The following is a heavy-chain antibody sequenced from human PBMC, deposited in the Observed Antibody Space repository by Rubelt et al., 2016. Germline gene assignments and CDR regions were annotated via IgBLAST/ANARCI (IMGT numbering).Heavy chain of an antibody. CDR1: SSYG. V-gene: IGHV3-33*01. CDR2: IWYDGSNK. J-gene: IGHJ4*02. D-gene: IGHD3-10*01. Sequence: SSYGMHWVRQAPGKGLEWVAVIWYDGSNKYCADSVKGRFTISRDNSKNTLYLQMNSLRAEDTAVYYCATEIGHGSGSYGFDYWGQGTLVTVSS. CDR3: ATEIGHGSGSYGFDY.